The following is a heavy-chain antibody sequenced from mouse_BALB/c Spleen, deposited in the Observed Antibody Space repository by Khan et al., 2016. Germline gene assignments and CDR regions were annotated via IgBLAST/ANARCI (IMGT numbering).Heavy chain of an antibody. Sequence: QVQLQQSGAELVRPGSSVKISCKASGYAFSIYWMNWVKQRPGQGLEWIGQIYPGDGDTDYHGKFKDKATLTADKSSSTAYMQLSRLTSGDYAVYFCTRSGYGYYFWGQGTTLTVSS. CDR2: IYPGDGDT. J-gene: IGHJ2*01. D-gene: IGHD2-14*01. CDR1: GYAFSIYW. CDR3: TRSGYGYYF. V-gene: IGHV1-80*01.